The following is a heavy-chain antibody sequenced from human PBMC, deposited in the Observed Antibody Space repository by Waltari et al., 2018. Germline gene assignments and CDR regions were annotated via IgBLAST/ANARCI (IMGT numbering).Heavy chain of an antibody. J-gene: IGHJ5*02. V-gene: IGHV4-34*01. CDR2: INQSGST. Sequence: QVQLQQWGAGLLKPSETLSLTCAVYGGSFSGYYWIWIRQPPGKGLEWIGEINQSGSTNYNPSLKSRVTISVDTSKNQFSLKLSSVTAADTAVYYCARGGCSSTSCYAAQRRGDWFDPWGQGTLVTVSS. D-gene: IGHD2-2*01. CDR3: ARGGCSSTSCYAAQRRGDWFDP. CDR1: GGSFSGYY.